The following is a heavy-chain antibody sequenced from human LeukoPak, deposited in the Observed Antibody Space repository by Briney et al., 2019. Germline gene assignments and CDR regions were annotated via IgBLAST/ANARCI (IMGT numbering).Heavy chain of an antibody. CDR1: GFTFNIYA. Sequence: GGSLRLSCAASGFTFNIYAMSWVRQAPGKGLEWVSAISGSGDSTHYVDSVKGRFTISRDNSKNTLFLQMNILRAEDTAVYYCARDPPSHNYYDSSGSPIDAFVIWGQGTMVTVSS. CDR3: ARDPPSHNYYDSSGSPIDAFVI. J-gene: IGHJ3*02. V-gene: IGHV3-23*01. CDR2: ISGSGDST. D-gene: IGHD3-22*01.